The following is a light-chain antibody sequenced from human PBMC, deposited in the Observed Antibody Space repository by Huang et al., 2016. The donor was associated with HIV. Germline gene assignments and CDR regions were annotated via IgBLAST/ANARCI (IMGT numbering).Light chain of an antibody. CDR2: AAA. CDR1: QSISSY. V-gene: IGKV1-39*01. J-gene: IGKJ3*01. Sequence: DIQMTQSPSSLSASVGDRVIITCRASQSISSYLNWYQQQPGKAPNILIYAAASLQSGVPSRCSGSGSGTDFTLTIRSLQPEDFATYYCQQSYSNTFTFGAGTKVDVK. CDR3: QQSYSNTFT.